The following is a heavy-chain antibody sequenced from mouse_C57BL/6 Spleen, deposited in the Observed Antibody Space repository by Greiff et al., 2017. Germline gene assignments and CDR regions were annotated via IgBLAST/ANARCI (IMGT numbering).Heavy chain of an antibody. D-gene: IGHD2-2*01. CDR1: GYTFTDYY. Sequence: EVQLQQSGPELVKPGASVKISCKASGYTFTDYYMNWVKQSHGKSLEWIGDINPNNGGTSYNQKFKGKATLTVDKSSSTAYMELRSLTSEDSAVYYCARKGVYGYGDYWGQGTTLTVSS. CDR2: INPNNGGT. J-gene: IGHJ2*01. CDR3: ARKGVYGYGDY. V-gene: IGHV1-26*01.